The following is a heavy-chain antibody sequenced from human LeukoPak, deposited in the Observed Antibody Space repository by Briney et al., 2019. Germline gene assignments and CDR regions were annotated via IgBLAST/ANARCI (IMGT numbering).Heavy chain of an antibody. CDR3: AKDGRSVGPEGERKYQLPTYFDY. J-gene: IGHJ4*02. CDR2: ISGSGGST. Sequence: PGGSLRLSCAASGFTFSSYAMSWVRQAPGKGLEWVSAISGSGGSTYYADSVKGRFTISRDNSKNTLYLQMNSLRAEDTAVYYCAKDGRSVGPEGERKYQLPTYFDYWGQGTLVTVSS. V-gene: IGHV3-23*01. D-gene: IGHD2-2*01. CDR1: GFTFSSYA.